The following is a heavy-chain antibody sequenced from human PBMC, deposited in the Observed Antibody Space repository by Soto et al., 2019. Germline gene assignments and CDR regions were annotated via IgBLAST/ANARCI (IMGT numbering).Heavy chain of an antibody. J-gene: IGHJ3*02. CDR1: GFTFNDYA. Sequence: LRLSCAVSGFTFNDYAMHWVRQAPGKGLEWVSGISWNSGNMGYVDSVKGRFTISRDNARNTVYLQVNSLRPEDTAVYHCVRGPSHGAFDIWGQGTLVTVSS. CDR3: VRGPSHGAFDI. CDR2: ISWNSGNM. V-gene: IGHV3-9*01.